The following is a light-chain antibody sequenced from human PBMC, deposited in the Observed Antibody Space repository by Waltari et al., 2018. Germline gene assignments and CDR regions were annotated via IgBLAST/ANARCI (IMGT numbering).Light chain of an antibody. CDR2: DVS. CDR3: CSFTSRSTWV. J-gene: IGLJ3*02. CDR1: SSNVGGYNN. V-gene: IGLV2-14*01. Sequence: QSALTQPAPVSGSPGQSIPTSCTGTSSNVGGYNNGSWYQQHPDKVPKRLIFDVSNRPSGVSNRFSGSKSGNTASLTISGLQAEDESDYYCCSFTSRSTWVFGGGTKLTVL.